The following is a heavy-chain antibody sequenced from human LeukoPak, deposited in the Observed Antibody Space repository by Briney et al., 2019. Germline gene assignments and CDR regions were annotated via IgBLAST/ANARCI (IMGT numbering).Heavy chain of an antibody. CDR3: ARESSSRWYIRSAFDI. J-gene: IGHJ3*02. CDR2: IYYSGST. V-gene: IGHV4-59*01. D-gene: IGHD6-13*01. Sequence: PSETLSLTCAVSGGSISSYYWSWIRQPPGKGLEWIGYIYYSGSTNYNPSLKRRVPISVDTPKNQSSLKLSSVTAANTAVYYCARESSSRWYIRSAFDIWGQGTMVTVSS. CDR1: GGSISSYY.